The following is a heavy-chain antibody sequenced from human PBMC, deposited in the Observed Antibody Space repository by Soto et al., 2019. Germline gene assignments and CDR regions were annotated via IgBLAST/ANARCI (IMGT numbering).Heavy chain of an antibody. Sequence: GASVKVSCKASGHTFTNYHIHWVRQAPGQGLEWMGIINPTGGSTIYAQNFQGRVTMTRDTSTSTVYMELSSLRSEDTAVYYCARDRGLIAAAGTGYFDYWGQGTLVTVSS. CDR2: INPTGGST. CDR3: ARDRGLIAAAGTGYFDY. J-gene: IGHJ4*02. CDR1: GHTFTNYH. D-gene: IGHD6-13*01. V-gene: IGHV1-46*01.